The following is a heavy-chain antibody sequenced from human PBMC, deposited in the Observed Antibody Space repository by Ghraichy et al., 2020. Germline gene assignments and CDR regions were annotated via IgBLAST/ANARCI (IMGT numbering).Heavy chain of an antibody. V-gene: IGHV3-30*03. Sequence: GGSLRLSCAASGIIFNNYGVHWVRQAPGKGLEWVAVISYDGSNTFYADSVRGRFTISSDNSKNTLYLQMNSLRLEDTAVYYCASSTTTFAVVSFDDWGQGTLVTVSS. J-gene: IGHJ4*02. CDR1: GIIFNNYG. D-gene: IGHD3-3*01. CDR3: ASSTTTFAVVSFDD. CDR2: ISYDGSNT.